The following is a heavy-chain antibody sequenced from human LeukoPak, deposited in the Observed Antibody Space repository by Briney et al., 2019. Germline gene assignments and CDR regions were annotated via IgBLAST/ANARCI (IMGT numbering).Heavy chain of an antibody. V-gene: IGHV1-18*01. CDR1: GYTFTSYG. J-gene: IGHJ4*02. CDR3: ARGDCGGDCYDY. CDR2: ISEYNGNT. Sequence: ASVKVSCKASGYTFTSYGISWVGQAPGQGVEGMGWISEYNGNTKYVQKLQGRVTITTDTSTSTAYMELRSLRSDDTAVYYCARGDCGGDCYDYWGQGTLVTVSS. D-gene: IGHD2-21*01.